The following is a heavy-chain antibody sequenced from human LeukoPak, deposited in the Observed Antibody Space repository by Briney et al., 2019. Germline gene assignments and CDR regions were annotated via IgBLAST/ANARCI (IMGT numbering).Heavy chain of an antibody. J-gene: IGHJ3*02. D-gene: IGHD3-22*01. CDR2: INPNSGGT. Sequence: ASVKVSCKASGYTFTGNYMHWVRQAPGQGLEWMGWINPNSGGTNYAQKFQGRVTMTRDTSISTAYMELSRLRSDDTAVYYCARGRRHYDSSAYYYEGDAFDIWGQGTMVTVSS. CDR1: GYTFTGNY. V-gene: IGHV1-2*02. CDR3: ARGRRHYDSSAYYYEGDAFDI.